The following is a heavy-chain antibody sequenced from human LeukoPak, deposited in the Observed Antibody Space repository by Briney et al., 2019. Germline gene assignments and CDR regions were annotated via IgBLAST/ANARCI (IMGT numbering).Heavy chain of an antibody. V-gene: IGHV3-48*01. CDR3: ARDRRQQLYFAFDI. D-gene: IGHD6-13*01. CDR2: ISSSSSTI. CDR1: GFTFTSYW. J-gene: IGHJ3*02. Sequence: HPGGSLRLSCAASGFTFTSYWMSWVRQAPGKGLEWVSYISSSSSTIYYADSVKGRFTISRDNAKNSLYLQMNSLRAEDTAVYYCARDRRQQLYFAFDIWGQGTMVTVSS.